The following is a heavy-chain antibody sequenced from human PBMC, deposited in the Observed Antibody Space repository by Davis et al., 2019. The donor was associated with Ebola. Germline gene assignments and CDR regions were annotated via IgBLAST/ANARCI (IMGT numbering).Heavy chain of an antibody. J-gene: IGHJ5*02. CDR2: IVPMFGTP. V-gene: IGHV1-69*06. D-gene: IGHD2-2*01. CDR1: AGTFRSYA. Sequence: AASVKVSCKVTAGTFRSYALSWVRQAPGQGLEWMGGIVPMFGTPNYAQKFQGRVTITADKSTSTAYMELSSLRSEDTAVYYCARALVLVPAANNWFDPWGQGTLVTVSS. CDR3: ARALVLVPAANNWFDP.